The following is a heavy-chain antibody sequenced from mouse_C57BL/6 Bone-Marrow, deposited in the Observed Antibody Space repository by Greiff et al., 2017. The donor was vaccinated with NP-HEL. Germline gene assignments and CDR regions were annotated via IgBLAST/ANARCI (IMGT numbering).Heavy chain of an antibody. CDR3: ARHDGYYPNWYFDV. V-gene: IGHV5-2*01. CDR1: EYEFPSHD. J-gene: IGHJ1*03. Sequence: EVKLMESGGGLVQPGESLKLSCESNEYEFPSHDMSWFRTTPEKRLELVAAINSDGGSTYYPDTMERRFIISRDNTKKTLYLQMSSLRSEDTALYYCARHDGYYPNWYFDVWGTGTTVTVSS. CDR2: INSDGGST. D-gene: IGHD2-3*01.